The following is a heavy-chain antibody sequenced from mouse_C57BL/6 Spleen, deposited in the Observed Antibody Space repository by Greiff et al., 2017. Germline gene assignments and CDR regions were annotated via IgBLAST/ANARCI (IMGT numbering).Heavy chain of an antibody. CDR2: IYPGDGDT. J-gene: IGHJ3*01. D-gene: IGHD3-2*02. V-gene: IGHV1-82*01. CDR1: GYAFSSSW. Sequence: VMLVESGPELVKPGASVKISCKASGYAFSSSWMNWVKQRPGKGLEWIGRIYPGDGDTNYNGKFKGKATLTADKSSSTAYMQLSSPTSEDSAVYFCARETAQATFAYWGQGTLVTVSA. CDR3: ARETAQATFAY.